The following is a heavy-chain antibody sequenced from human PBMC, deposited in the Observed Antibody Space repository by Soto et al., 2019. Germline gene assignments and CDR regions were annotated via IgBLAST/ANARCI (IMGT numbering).Heavy chain of an antibody. CDR2: ISGSGGST. V-gene: IGHV3-23*01. J-gene: IGHJ4*02. CDR1: GFTFSSYA. CDR3: AKDRLLWFGDRDEEYFDY. D-gene: IGHD3-10*01. Sequence: GGSLRLSCAASGFTFSSYAMSWVRQAPGKGLEWVSAISGSGGSTYYADSVKGRFTISRDNSKNTLYLQMNSLRAEDTAVYYCAKDRLLWFGDRDEEYFDYWGQGTLVTVSS.